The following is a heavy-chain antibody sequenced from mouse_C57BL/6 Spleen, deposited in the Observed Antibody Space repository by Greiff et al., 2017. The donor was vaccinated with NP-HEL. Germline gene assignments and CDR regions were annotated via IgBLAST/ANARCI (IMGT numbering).Heavy chain of an antibody. J-gene: IGHJ4*01. CDR1: GFTFSSYG. V-gene: IGHV5-6*01. CDR2: ISSGGSYT. D-gene: IGHD2-5*01. CDR3: SRLAYYSNLYAMDY. Sequence: EVKLMESGGDLVKPGGSLKLSCAASGFTFSSYGMSWVRQTPDKRLEWVATISSGGSYTYYPDSVKGRFTLSRANAKNTLYLQMSSLKSEDTAMYYCSRLAYYSNLYAMDYWGQGTSVTVSS.